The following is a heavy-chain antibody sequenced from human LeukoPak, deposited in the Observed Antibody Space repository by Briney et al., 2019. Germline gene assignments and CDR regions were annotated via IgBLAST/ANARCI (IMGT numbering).Heavy chain of an antibody. CDR2: IKQDGSEK. V-gene: IGHV3-7*01. Sequence: GGSLRLSCAASGFTFSSYWMSWVRQAPGKGLEWVANIKQDGSEKYYVDSVKGRFTISRDNAKNSLYLQMNSLRAEDTAVYYCARDLAPSWLQFPLYFDYWGQGTLVTVSS. D-gene: IGHD5-24*01. CDR1: GFTFSSYW. J-gene: IGHJ4*02. CDR3: ARDLAPSWLQFPLYFDY.